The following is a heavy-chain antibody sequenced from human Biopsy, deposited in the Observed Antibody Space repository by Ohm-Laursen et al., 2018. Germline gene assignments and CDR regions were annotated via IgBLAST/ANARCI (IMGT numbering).Heavy chain of an antibody. CDR1: GGSVSSNVHY. CDR3: ARHPTGFWFDP. CDR2: VFHSGIT. J-gene: IGHJ5*02. V-gene: IGHV4-39*01. Sequence: SDTLSLTCTVSGGSVSSNVHYWAWIRQPPGKGLECIGTVFHSGITFYNPSLKSRVTISIDTSKNQFSLNLSYVTAADTAVYYCARHPTGFWFDPWGQGTLVTVSS.